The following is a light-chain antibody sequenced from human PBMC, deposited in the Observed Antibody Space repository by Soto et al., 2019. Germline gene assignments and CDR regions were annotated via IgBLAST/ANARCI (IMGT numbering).Light chain of an antibody. CDR1: SSNIGTSS. CDR3: AAWDDSLNGHV. V-gene: IGLV1-44*01. CDR2: TTN. Sequence: SLLTQPHSASGTPGQMVTISCSGSSSNIGTSSVHWFQQLPGTAPKLLISTTNQRPSGVPERFSGSKSGTSASLAISGLQSEDEADYYCAAWDDSLNGHVFGTGTKATVL. J-gene: IGLJ1*01.